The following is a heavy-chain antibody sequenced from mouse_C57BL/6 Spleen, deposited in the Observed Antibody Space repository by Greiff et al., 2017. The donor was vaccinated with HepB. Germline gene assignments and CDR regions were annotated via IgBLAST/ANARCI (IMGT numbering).Heavy chain of an antibody. Sequence: EVKLMESGEGLVKPGGSLKLSCAASGFTFSSYAMSWVRQTPEKRLEWVAYISSGGDYIYYADTVKGRFTISRDNARNTLYLQMSSLKSEDTAMYYCTREGYYAAMDYWGQGTSVTVSS. CDR1: GFTFSSYA. CDR2: ISSGGDYI. J-gene: IGHJ4*01. CDR3: TREGYYAAMDY. V-gene: IGHV5-9-1*02.